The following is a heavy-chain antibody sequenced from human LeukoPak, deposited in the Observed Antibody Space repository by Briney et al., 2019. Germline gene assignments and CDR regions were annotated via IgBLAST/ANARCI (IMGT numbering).Heavy chain of an antibody. D-gene: IGHD3-3*01. CDR2: TLYRSKWLN. CDR3: TRGPDDLLHGRAFDF. Sequence: SQTLSLTCAISGDSISSNSAAWNWIRLSASRGLEWLGRTLYRSKWLNDYAPSVKGRITINPDTSKNQFSLQLKSVTPEDTALYYCTRGPDDLLHGRAFDFWGQGTMVTVSS. V-gene: IGHV6-1*01. J-gene: IGHJ3*01. CDR1: GDSISSNSAA.